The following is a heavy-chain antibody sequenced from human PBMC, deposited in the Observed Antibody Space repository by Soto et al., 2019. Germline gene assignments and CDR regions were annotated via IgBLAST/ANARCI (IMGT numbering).Heavy chain of an antibody. CDR2: IYHSGST. D-gene: IGHD2-2*01. J-gene: IGHJ5*02. Sequence: SETLALTCIVSGGSISGYSWSWIRQPPGKGLEWIGYIYHSGSTNYNPSLKSRVTISVDRSKNQFSLKLSSVTAADTAVYYCARVPDRWGQGTPVTVS. V-gene: IGHV4-59*12. CDR1: GGSISGYS. CDR3: ARVPDR.